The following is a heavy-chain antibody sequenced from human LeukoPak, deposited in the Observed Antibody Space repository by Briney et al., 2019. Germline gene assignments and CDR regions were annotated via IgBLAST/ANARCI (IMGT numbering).Heavy chain of an antibody. V-gene: IGHV3-23*01. CDR3: ARESVRSGSLKWFDP. CDR1: GFTFTSHA. J-gene: IGHJ5*02. Sequence: PGGSLRLSCAASGFTFTSHAMSWVRQTPGKELEWVSAIDGSGHTTYYADSVRGRFIISRDNSKKMLYLQMNSLRAEDTATYYCARESVRSGSLKWFDPWGQGTLVTVSS. D-gene: IGHD3-3*01. CDR2: IDGSGHTT.